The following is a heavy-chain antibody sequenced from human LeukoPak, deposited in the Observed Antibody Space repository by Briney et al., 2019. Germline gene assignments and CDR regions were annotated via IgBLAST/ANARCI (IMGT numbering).Heavy chain of an antibody. CDR1: GFTFSSYA. D-gene: IGHD3-10*01. V-gene: IGHV3-23*01. CDR2: ISGSGGST. Sequence: HSGGSLRLSCAASGFTFSSYAMSWVRQAPGKGLEWVSAISGSGGSTYYADSVKGRFTISRDNSKNTLYLQMNSLRAEDTAVYYCANVGRSGGAFDIWGQGTMVTVSS. CDR3: ANVGRSGGAFDI. J-gene: IGHJ3*02.